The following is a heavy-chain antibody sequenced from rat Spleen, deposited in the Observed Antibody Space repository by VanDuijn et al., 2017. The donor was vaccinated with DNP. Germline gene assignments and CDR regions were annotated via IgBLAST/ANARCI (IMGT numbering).Heavy chain of an antibody. Sequence: EVHLVESGGGLVQPGRSLKLSCAASGFTFSDYNMAWVRQAPTRGLEWVAYIGSDGYAPYYGVSVKGRFTISRNNAEKTVHLQMNSLRSEDTATYYCASWAPIAPISTSNYWGQGVMVTVSS. V-gene: IGHV5S23*01. CDR1: GFTFSDYN. D-gene: IGHD1-2*01. J-gene: IGHJ2*01. CDR2: IGSDGYAP. CDR3: ASWAPIAPISTSNY.